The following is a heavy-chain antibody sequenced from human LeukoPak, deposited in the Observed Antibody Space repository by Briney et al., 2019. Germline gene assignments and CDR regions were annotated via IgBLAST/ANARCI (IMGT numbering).Heavy chain of an antibody. V-gene: IGHV3-20*01. CDR1: VVTFGEYG. J-gene: IGHJ4*02. Sequence: GGSLRLSCAASVVTFGEYGMNWVRHAPGKGLEWVSGINRNGDSPGYADFVKGRFTISRGNAKNSLYLQMNSLRVDDTALYHCARKGLGGELGGFDSWGQGTLVTVSS. D-gene: IGHD1-26*01. CDR2: INRNGDSP. CDR3: ARKGLGGELGGFDS.